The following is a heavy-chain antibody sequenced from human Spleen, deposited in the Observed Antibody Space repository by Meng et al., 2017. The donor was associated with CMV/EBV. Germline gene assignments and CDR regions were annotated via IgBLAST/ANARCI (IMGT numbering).Heavy chain of an antibody. CDR2: VYHSGYT. J-gene: IGHJ4*02. V-gene: IGHV4-4*02. CDR3: ARVTEYGGNCFDS. Sequence: VSGTYISTSNWWSWVRQPPGKGLEWIGKVYHSGYTNYNPSLKSRVTMSVDRSKNQFSLRLSSVTAADTAIYYCARVTEYGGNCFDSWGQGTLVTVSS. D-gene: IGHD4/OR15-4a*01. CDR1: GTYISTSNW.